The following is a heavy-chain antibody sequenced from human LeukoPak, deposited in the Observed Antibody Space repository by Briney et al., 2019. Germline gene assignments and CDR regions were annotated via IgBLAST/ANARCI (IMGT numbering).Heavy chain of an antibody. D-gene: IGHD7-27*01. J-gene: IGHJ5*02. CDR2: LNPNSGNV. Sequence: GALVKVSCKASGYIFTTYDIGWVRQATGQGLEWMGWLNPNSGNVGYAQKFQGRVTISRNTSISTAYMELSSLRSDDTAIYYCARRKFLGWFDPWGQGTLVTVSS. V-gene: IGHV1-8*03. CDR1: GYIFTTYD. CDR3: ARRKFLGWFDP.